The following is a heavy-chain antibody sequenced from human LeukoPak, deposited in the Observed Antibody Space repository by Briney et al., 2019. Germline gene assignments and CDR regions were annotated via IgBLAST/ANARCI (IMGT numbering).Heavy chain of an antibody. CDR1: GFTFSSYS. Sequence: SGGSLRLSCAASGFTFSSYSMNWVRQAPGKGLEWVSSISSSSSYIYYADSVKGRFTISRDNAKNSLYLQMNSLRAEDTAVYYCASIAAADPGDAFDTWGQGTMVTVSS. CDR3: ASIAAADPGDAFDT. D-gene: IGHD6-13*01. V-gene: IGHV3-21*01. J-gene: IGHJ3*02. CDR2: ISSSSSYI.